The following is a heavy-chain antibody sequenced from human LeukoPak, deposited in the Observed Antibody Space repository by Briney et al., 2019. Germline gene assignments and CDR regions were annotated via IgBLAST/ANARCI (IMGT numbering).Heavy chain of an antibody. CDR3: ARILDGSGWFDY. V-gene: IGHV4-39*01. Sequence: SETLFLTCTVSGGSISSRSHYWGWIRQPPGKGLEWIGNIYYSGSTYYNPSLKSRVTITVDTSKNQFSLKVSSVTAADTAVYHCARILDGSGWFDYWGQGTLVTVSS. J-gene: IGHJ4*02. D-gene: IGHD6-19*01. CDR1: GGSISSRSHY. CDR2: IYYSGST.